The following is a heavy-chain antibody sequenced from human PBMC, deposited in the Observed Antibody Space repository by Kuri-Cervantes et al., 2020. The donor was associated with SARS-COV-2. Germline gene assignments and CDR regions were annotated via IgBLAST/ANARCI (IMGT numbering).Heavy chain of an antibody. D-gene: IGHD3-22*01. CDR1: GFIFFSYS. CDR2: ISSSSSHI. Sequence: GESLKISCAASGFIFFSYSMNWVRQAPGKGLEWVSSISSSSSHIHYADSVKGRFTISSDNAKNSLYLQMNSLRAEDTAVYYCARDYGGYYGDDAFDIRGQGTMVTVSS. J-gene: IGHJ3*02. V-gene: IGHV3-21*01. CDR3: ARDYGGYYGDDAFDI.